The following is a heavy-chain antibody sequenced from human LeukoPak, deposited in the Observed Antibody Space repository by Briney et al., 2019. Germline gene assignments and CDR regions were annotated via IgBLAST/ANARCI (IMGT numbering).Heavy chain of an antibody. J-gene: IGHJ4*02. V-gene: IGHV4-30-2*01. CDR3: ARGSLRILEWSNDY. Sequence: SETLSITCTVSGGSISSGGYYWSWIRQPPGKGLEWIGYIYHSGSTYYNPSLKSRVTISVDRSKNQFSLKLSSVTAADTAVYYCARGSLRILEWSNDYWGQGTLVTVSS. D-gene: IGHD3-3*01. CDR1: GGSISSGGYY. CDR2: IYHSGST.